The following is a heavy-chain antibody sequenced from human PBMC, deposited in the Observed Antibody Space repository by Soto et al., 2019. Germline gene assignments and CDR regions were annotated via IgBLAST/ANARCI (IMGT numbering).Heavy chain of an antibody. Sequence: GGSLRLSCAASGFTFSSYAVHWVRQAPGKGLEWVAVISYDGGNKYYADSVKGRFTISRDNSKNTLYLQMNSLRAEDTAVYYCARGGYCSSTSCYRYGMDVWGQGTTVTVSS. V-gene: IGHV3-30-3*01. CDR3: ARGGYCSSTSCYRYGMDV. J-gene: IGHJ6*02. CDR2: ISYDGGNK. D-gene: IGHD2-2*03. CDR1: GFTFSSYA.